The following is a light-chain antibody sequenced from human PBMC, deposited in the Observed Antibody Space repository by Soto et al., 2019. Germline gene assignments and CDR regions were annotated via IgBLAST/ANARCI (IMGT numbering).Light chain of an antibody. J-gene: IGKJ2*01. CDR3: QQYNIYPYT. V-gene: IGKV1-5*03. CDR2: KAS. CDR1: QSISNW. Sequence: DIQMTQSPSTLSASVGDRVTITCRASQSISNWLAWYQEKPGKAPNLLIYKASSLEGGVPSRVSGSGSGTEFTLTISSLQPEDFATYDCQQYNIYPYTFGQGTKLEIK.